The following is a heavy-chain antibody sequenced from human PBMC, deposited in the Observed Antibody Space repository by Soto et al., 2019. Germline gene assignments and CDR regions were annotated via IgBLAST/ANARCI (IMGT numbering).Heavy chain of an antibody. CDR3: ERKYCSSTSCSNWFDT. Sequence: ASVKVSCKASGYTFTGYYMHWVRQAPGQGLEWMGWINPNSGGTNYAQKFQGRVTMTRDTSISTAYMELSRLRSDDTAVYYCERKYCSSTSCSNWFDTWGQGTLVTVSS. D-gene: IGHD2-2*01. J-gene: IGHJ5*02. CDR2: INPNSGGT. V-gene: IGHV1-2*02. CDR1: GYTFTGYY.